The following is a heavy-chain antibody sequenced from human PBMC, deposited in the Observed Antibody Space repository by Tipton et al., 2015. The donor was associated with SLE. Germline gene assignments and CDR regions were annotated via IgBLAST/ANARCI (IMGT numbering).Heavy chain of an antibody. CDR1: GFTFSSYA. V-gene: IGHV3-30-3*01. CDR2: ISYDGSNK. D-gene: IGHD3-3*01. J-gene: IGHJ6*02. Sequence: SLRLSCAASGFTFSSYAMHWVRQAPGKGLEWVAVISYDGSNKYYADSVKGRFTISRDNSKNTLYLQMNSLRAEDTAVYYCARDSRSAILGMDVWGQGTTVTVSS. CDR3: ARDSRSAILGMDV.